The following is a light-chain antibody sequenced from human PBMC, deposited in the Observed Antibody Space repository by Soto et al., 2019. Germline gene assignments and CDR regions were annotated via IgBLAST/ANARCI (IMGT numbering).Light chain of an antibody. Sequence: VMTQSPLSLPVTLGQPASISCRASQSLVHSDGNTYLNWYQQRPGQSPRRLIYRVSNRDSGVPDRFSGSGSATDFTLKISRVEAEDVGVYYCMQGTYRRTFGQGTKV. V-gene: IGKV2-30*02. CDR1: QSLVHSDGNTY. CDR3: MQGTYRRT. CDR2: RVS. J-gene: IGKJ1*01.